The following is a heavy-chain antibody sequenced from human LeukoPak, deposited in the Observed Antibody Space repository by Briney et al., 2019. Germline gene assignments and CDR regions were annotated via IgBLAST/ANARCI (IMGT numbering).Heavy chain of an antibody. Sequence: PSETLSLTCAVYGGSFSGYYWSWIRQPPGKGLEWIGEINHSGSTNYNPSLKSRVTISVDTSKNQFSLKLSSVTAADTAVDYCAREYGELDYWGQGTLVTVSS. CDR1: GGSFSGYY. D-gene: IGHD4-17*01. J-gene: IGHJ4*02. V-gene: IGHV4-34*01. CDR2: INHSGST. CDR3: AREYGELDY.